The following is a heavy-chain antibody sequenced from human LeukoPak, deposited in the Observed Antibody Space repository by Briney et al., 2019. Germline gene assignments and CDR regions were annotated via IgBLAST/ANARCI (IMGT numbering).Heavy chain of an antibody. V-gene: IGHV1-2*02. CDR2: INPNSGGT. CDR1: GYTFTGYY. D-gene: IGHD4-17*01. CDR3: ASTVTGPPGALRYYYMDV. Sequence: ASVKVSCKASGYTFTGYYMHWVRQAPGQGLEGVGRINPNSGGTNYAQKFQGRVTMTRDTSISTAYMELSRLRSDDTGVYYCASTVTGPPGALRYYYMDVWGKGTTVTVSS. J-gene: IGHJ6*03.